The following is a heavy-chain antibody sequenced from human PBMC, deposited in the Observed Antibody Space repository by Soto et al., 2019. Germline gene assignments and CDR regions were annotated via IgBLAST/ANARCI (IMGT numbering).Heavy chain of an antibody. CDR1: GGSISSSSYY. CDR2: IYYSGST. J-gene: IGHJ6*02. Sequence: SETLSLTCTVSGGSISSSSYYWGWIRQPPGKGLEWIGSIYYSGSTYYNPSLKSRVTISVDTSKNQSSLKLSSVTAADTAVYYCARNRDGYNYRLGYYGMDVWGQGTTVTVSS. CDR3: ARNRDGYNYRLGYYGMDV. V-gene: IGHV4-39*01. D-gene: IGHD1-1*01.